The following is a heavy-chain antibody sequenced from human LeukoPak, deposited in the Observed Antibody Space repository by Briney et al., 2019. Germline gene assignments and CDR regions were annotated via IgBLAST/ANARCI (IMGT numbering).Heavy chain of an antibody. CDR1: GFTFSTYA. D-gene: IGHD3-10*01. CDR3: ARVGGELMFDY. CDR2: IKQDGSEK. V-gene: IGHV3-7*01. Sequence: GGSLRLSCAASGFTFSTYAMSWVRQAPGKGLEWVANIKQDGSEKYYVDSVKGRFTISRDNAKNSLYLQMNSLRAEDTAVYYCARVGGELMFDYWGQGTLVTVSS. J-gene: IGHJ4*02.